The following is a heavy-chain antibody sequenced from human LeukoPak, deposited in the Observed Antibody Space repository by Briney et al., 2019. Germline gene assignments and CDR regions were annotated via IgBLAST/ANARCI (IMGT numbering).Heavy chain of an antibody. CDR3: ATHPPKLCTGGSCSDY. CDR2: IYYSGST. J-gene: IGHJ4*02. Sequence: SETLSLTCTVSGGSISSYSWSWIRQPPGKGLEWIGYIYYSGSTNYNPSLKSRVTISIDTSKNQFSLKLSSVTAADTAVYYCATHPPKLCTGGSCSDYWGQGTLVTVSS. CDR1: GGSISSYS. V-gene: IGHV4-59*01. D-gene: IGHD2-15*01.